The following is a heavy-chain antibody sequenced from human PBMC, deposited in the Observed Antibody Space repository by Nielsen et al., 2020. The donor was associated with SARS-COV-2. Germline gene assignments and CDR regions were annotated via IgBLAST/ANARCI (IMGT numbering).Heavy chain of an antibody. V-gene: IGHV3-21*01. J-gene: IGHJ4*02. CDR2: ISSSSSYI. Sequence: GESLKISCAASGFTFSSYNMNWVRQAPGKGLEWVSSISSSSSYIYYADSVKGRFTISRDNAKNSLYLQMNSLRAEDTAVYYCARGFSRTWWSLVYWGQGTLVTVSS. CDR1: GFTFSSYN. D-gene: IGHD2-15*01. CDR3: ARGFSRTWWSLVY.